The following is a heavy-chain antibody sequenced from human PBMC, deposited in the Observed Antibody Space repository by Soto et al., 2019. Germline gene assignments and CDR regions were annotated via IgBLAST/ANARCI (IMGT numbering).Heavy chain of an antibody. Sequence: SLRLSCAASGFTFSSYAMSWVRQAPGKGLEWVSAISGSGGSTYYADSVKGRFTISRDNSKNTLYLQNNSLRAEDTAVYYCAKVRPRYYDFWSGPVSFDYWGQGTLVTVSS. V-gene: IGHV3-23*01. CDR3: AKVRPRYYDFWSGPVSFDY. CDR2: ISGSGGST. CDR1: GFTFSSYA. J-gene: IGHJ4*02. D-gene: IGHD3-3*01.